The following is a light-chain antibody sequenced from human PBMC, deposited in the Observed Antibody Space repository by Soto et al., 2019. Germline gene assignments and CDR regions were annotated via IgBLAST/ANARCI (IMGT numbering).Light chain of an antibody. CDR2: DAS. Sequence: LSPGERATLSCRASQSVSSSYLAWYQQKPGQAPRLLISDASNRATGIPARFSGSGSETDFTLTISSLQPDDFATYYCQQYYTYWHMFGQGTKVDIK. CDR1: QSVSSSY. CDR3: QQYYTYWHM. V-gene: IGKV3D-7*01. J-gene: IGKJ1*01.